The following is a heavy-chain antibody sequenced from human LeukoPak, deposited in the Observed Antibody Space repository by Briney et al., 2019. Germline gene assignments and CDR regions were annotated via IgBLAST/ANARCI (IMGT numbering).Heavy chain of an antibody. D-gene: IGHD2-15*01. Sequence: GGSLRLSCAASGFTFSSYWMSWVRQAPGKGLEWVANIKQDGSEKYYVDSVKGRFTISRDNAKNSLYLQMNSLRAEDTAVYYCARDPGSCSGGSCYFDYWGQGTLVTVSS. V-gene: IGHV3-7*01. CDR3: ARDPGSCSGGSCYFDY. CDR2: IKQDGSEK. CDR1: GFTFSSYW. J-gene: IGHJ4*02.